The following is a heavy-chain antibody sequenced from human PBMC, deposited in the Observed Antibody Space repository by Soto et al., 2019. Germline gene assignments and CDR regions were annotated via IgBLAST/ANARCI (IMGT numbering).Heavy chain of an antibody. V-gene: IGHV1-3*01. Sequence: ASVKVSCKASGYTLTTYSMHWVRQAPGQRLEWMGWMNPLNGDTKYSQRFQGRLTIIRDTSASTAYMELSSLRSEDTAIYYCARGNSGAFDIWGQETMVTVSS. J-gene: IGHJ3*02. CDR3: ARGNSGAFDI. D-gene: IGHD6-19*01. CDR1: GYTLTTYS. CDR2: MNPLNGDT.